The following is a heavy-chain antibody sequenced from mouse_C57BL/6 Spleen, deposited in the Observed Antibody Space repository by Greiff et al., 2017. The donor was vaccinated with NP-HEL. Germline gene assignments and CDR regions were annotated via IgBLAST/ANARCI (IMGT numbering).Heavy chain of an antibody. CDR1: GFSFNTYA. V-gene: IGHV10-1*01. CDR2: IRSKSNNYAT. D-gene: IGHD1-1*01. CDR3: VRPDGSSYLWFAY. J-gene: IGHJ3*01. Sequence: EVQLVESGGGLVQPKGSLKLSCAASGFSFNTYAMNWVRQAPGKGLEWVARIRSKSNNYATYYADSVKDRFTISRDDSESMLYLQMKNLKTEDTAMYYCVRPDGSSYLWFAYWGQGTLVTVSA.